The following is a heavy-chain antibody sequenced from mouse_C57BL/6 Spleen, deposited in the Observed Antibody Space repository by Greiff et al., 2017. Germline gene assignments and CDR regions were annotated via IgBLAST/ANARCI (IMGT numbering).Heavy chain of an antibody. CDR1: GYSFTGYY. CDR2: INPSTGGT. V-gene: IGHV1-42*01. Sequence: EVKLQESGPELVKPGASVKISCKASGYSFTGYYMNWVKQSPEKSLEWIGEINPSTGGTTYNQKFKAKATLTVDKSSSTAYMQLKSLTSEDSAVYYWARGPFDVWGTGTTVTVSS. CDR3: ARGPFDV. J-gene: IGHJ1*03.